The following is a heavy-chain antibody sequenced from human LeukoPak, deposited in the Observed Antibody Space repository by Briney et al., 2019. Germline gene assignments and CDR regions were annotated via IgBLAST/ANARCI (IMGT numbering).Heavy chain of an antibody. J-gene: IGHJ4*02. Sequence: PWETLSLTCTVSGGSISSYYWGWIRQPPGKGLEWIGNIYYSGTTNYNPSLKSRVTISVDTSKNQFSLKLSSVTVADTAVYYCARYSSSWRFDYWGQGTLVTVS. V-gene: IGHV4-59*08. CDR1: GGSISSYY. D-gene: IGHD6-13*01. CDR2: IYYSGTT. CDR3: ARYSSSWRFDY.